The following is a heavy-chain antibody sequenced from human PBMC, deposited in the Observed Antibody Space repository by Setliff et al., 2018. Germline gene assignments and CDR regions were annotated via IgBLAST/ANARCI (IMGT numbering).Heavy chain of an antibody. CDR3: AKSPHDFWSGRVFFDH. Sequence: GESLKISCAASGFSFSSYAMSWVRQAPGKGLEWVSSIIGSGISTYYADSVQGRFTISRDNHKNTLHLQMNSLRVEDTAIYYCAKSPHDFWSGRVFFDHWGQGILVTVSS. D-gene: IGHD3-3*01. CDR2: IIGSGIST. CDR1: GFSFSSYA. V-gene: IGHV3-23*01. J-gene: IGHJ4*01.